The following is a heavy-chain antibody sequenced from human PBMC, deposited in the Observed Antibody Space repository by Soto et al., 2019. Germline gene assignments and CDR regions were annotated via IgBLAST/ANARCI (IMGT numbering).Heavy chain of an antibody. CDR3: ARGPVLRYFDWLSRDHKFDP. D-gene: IGHD3-9*01. V-gene: IGHV1-18*01. CDR1: GYTFTSYG. CDR2: ISAYNGNT. J-gene: IGHJ5*02. Sequence: GASVKVSCKASGYTFTSYGISWVRQAPGQGLEWMGWISAYNGNTNYAQKLQGRVTMTTDTSTSTAYVELRSLRSDDTAVYYCARGPVLRYFDWLSRDHKFDPWGQGTLVTVSS.